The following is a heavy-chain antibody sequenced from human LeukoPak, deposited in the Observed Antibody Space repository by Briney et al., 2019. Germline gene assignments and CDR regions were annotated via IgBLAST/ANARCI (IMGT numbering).Heavy chain of an antibody. CDR3: AHLTKGAVAGRSMDV. CDR1: GYTFTSYG. D-gene: IGHD6-19*01. V-gene: IGHV1-18*01. Sequence: GASVKVSCKASGYTFTSYGISWVRQAPGQGLEWMGWISAYNGNTNYAQKLQGRVTMTTDTSTSTAYMELRSLRSDDTAVYYCAHLTKGAVAGRSMDVWGKGTTVTVSS. J-gene: IGHJ6*03. CDR2: ISAYNGNT.